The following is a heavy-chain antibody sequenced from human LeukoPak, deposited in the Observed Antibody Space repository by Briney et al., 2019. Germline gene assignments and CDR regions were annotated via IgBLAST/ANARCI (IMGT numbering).Heavy chain of an antibody. CDR1: GGSISSSNW. D-gene: IGHD2-15*01. CDR2: IYHSGST. CDR3: ARTTPDKGANFDY. V-gene: IGHV4-4*02. J-gene: IGHJ4*02. Sequence: PSETLSLTCAVSGGSISSSNWWSWVRQPPGKGLEWIGEIYHSGSTNYNPSLKSRVTISVDKSKNQFSLKLSSVTAADTAVYYCARTTPDKGANFDYWGQGTLVTVSS.